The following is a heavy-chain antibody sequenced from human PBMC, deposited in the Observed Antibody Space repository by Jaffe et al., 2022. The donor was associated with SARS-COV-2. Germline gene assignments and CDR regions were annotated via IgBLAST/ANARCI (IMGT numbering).Heavy chain of an antibody. CDR3: ARVPQYFCSGGSCYSGYYYYGMDV. CDR1: GFTFSSYW. CDR2: IKQDGSEK. Sequence: EVQLVESGGGLVQPGGSLRLSCAASGFTFSSYWMSWVRQAPGKGLEWVANIKQDGSEKYYVDSVKGRFTISRDNAKNSLYLQMNSLRAEDTAVYYCARVPQYFCSGGSCYSGYYYYGMDVWGQGTTVTVSS. D-gene: IGHD2-15*01. J-gene: IGHJ6*02. V-gene: IGHV3-7*03.